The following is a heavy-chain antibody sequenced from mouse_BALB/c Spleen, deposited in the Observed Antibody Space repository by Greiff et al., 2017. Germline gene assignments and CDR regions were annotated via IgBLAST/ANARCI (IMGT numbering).Heavy chain of an antibody. CDR1: GFTFSSYY. J-gene: IGHJ3*01. CDR2: INSNGGST. V-gene: IGHV5-6-2*01. Sequence: EVKLMESGGGLVKLGGSLKLSCAASGFTFSSYYMSWVRQTPEKRLELVAAINSNGGSTYYPDTVKGRFTISRDNAKNTLYLQMSSLKSEDTALYYCARQGYDGYYWFAYWGQGTLVTVSA. CDR3: ARQGYDGYYWFAY. D-gene: IGHD2-3*01.